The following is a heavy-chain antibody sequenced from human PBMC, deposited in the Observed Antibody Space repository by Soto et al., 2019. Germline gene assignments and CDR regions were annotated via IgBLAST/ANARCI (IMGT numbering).Heavy chain of an antibody. J-gene: IGHJ1*01. Sequence: GSLRLSCAASGFMFSAYTMNWVRQAPGKGLEWLSSISDDSSYIDYADSLRGRFTVSRDNARNSLYLQIDSLGVEDTAVYYCATPYYFNHWGPGTLVTVSS. V-gene: IGHV3-21*06. CDR2: ISDDSSYI. CDR3: ATPYYFNH. CDR1: GFMFSAYT. D-gene: IGHD3-16*01.